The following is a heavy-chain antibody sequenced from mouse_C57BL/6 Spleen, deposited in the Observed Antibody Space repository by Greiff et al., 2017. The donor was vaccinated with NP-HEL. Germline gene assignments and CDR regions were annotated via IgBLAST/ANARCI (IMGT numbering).Heavy chain of an antibody. CDR1: GYTFTSYG. Sequence: VKLQESGAELARPGASVKLSCKASGYTFTSYGISWVKQRTGQGLEWIGEIYPRSGNTYYNEKFKGKATLTADKSSSTAYMELRSLTSEDSAVYFCATVVARNYFDYWGQGTTLTVSS. J-gene: IGHJ2*01. CDR2: IYPRSGNT. CDR3: ATVVARNYFDY. D-gene: IGHD1-1*01. V-gene: IGHV1-81*01.